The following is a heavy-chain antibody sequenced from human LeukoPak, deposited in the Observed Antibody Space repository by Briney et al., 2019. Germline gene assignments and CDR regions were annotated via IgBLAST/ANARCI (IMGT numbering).Heavy chain of an antibody. Sequence: GASVKVTCKASGYTFTSYYMHWVRQAPGQGLEWMGIINPSGGSTSYAQKFQGRVTMTRDTSTSTVYMELSSLRSEDTAVYYCARDPPLTWYAFDIWGQGTMVTVSS. J-gene: IGHJ3*02. D-gene: IGHD3-16*01. CDR2: INPSGGST. V-gene: IGHV1-46*01. CDR3: ARDPPLTWYAFDI. CDR1: GYTFTSYY.